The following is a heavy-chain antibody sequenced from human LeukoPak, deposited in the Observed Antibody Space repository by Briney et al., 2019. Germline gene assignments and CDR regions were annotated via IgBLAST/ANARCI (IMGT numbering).Heavy chain of an antibody. Sequence: SETLSLTCTASGGSISSSIYYWGWIRQSPGKGLEWIGSIYYSGSTYYNPSLKSRVTISVDTSNNQFSLKLSSVTATDTAVYYCASLPDYYDSSGTDYWGQGTLVTVSS. J-gene: IGHJ4*02. CDR2: IYYSGST. CDR1: GGSISSSIYY. V-gene: IGHV4-39*01. CDR3: ASLPDYYDSSGTDY. D-gene: IGHD3-22*01.